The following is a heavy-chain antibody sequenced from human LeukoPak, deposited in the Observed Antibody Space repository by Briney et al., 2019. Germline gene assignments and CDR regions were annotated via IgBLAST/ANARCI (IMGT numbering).Heavy chain of an antibody. J-gene: IGHJ4*02. D-gene: IGHD4-11*01. V-gene: IGHV5-51*01. Sequence: GESLKISCKGSGYTLPSYWIGWVRQMPGKGLEWMGIIYPGDSDTTYSPSFQGHVTISADNSISTAYLQWNSLRASDTAMYYCARGHDYSNYWGQGTLVTVSS. CDR2: IYPGDSDT. CDR1: GYTLPSYW. CDR3: ARGHDYSNY.